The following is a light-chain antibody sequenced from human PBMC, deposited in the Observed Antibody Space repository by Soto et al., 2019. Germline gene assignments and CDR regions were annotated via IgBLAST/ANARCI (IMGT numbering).Light chain of an antibody. V-gene: IGKV1-5*03. Sequence: DIQMTQSPSTLSASVGDRVIITCRASQSISPYLAWYQQKPGKAPNVLISEVSNLKRGVPSRFSGSGSGTEFTLTISGLQPDDSATYYCQQQYFYWTFGQGTKVDIK. J-gene: IGKJ1*01. CDR1: QSISPY. CDR3: QQQYFYWT. CDR2: EVS.